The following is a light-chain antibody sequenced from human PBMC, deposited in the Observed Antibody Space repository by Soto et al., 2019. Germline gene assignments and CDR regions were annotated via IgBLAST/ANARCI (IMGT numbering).Light chain of an antibody. V-gene: IGKV1-5*03. CDR3: QQYSNFWT. CDR1: QTISSS. Sequence: DIQMTQSPSTLSASVGGRVTITCRASQTISSSLAWYQQKPGKAPNLLIYKASSLESGVPSRFSGSGSGTEFTLTLSSVQPEDFATYYCQQYSNFWTFGQGTKVEIK. J-gene: IGKJ1*01. CDR2: KAS.